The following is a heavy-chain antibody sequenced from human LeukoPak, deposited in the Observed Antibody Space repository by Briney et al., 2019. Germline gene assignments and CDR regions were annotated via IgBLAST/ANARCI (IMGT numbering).Heavy chain of an antibody. V-gene: IGHV3-23*01. CDR2: IIGSGGST. D-gene: IGHD3-10*01. CDR3: AKLLRGTVVPYYDY. J-gene: IGHJ4*02. Sequence: GGSLRLSCAASGMSFITAAMSWVRQAPGKGLEWVSGIIGSGGSTYYAQSVKGRFTISRDNSTNTLHLQMHSLRVEDTAVYYCAKLLRGTVVPYYDYWGQGTLVTVSS. CDR1: GMSFITAA.